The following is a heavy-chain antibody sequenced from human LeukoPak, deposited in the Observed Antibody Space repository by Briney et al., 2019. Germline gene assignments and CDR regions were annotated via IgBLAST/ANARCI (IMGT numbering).Heavy chain of an antibody. J-gene: IGHJ6*03. D-gene: IGHD2-2*02. Sequence: ASVKVSCKASGYTFTSYYIHWVRQAPGEGLEWMGIINPSGGSTSYAPKFQGRVTMTRDMSTSTVYMELSSLRSEDTAVYYCARVAAEVVGVPGAIGFGWLRRDYYYMDVWGKGTTVTVSS. CDR3: ARVAAEVVGVPGAIGFGWLRRDYYYMDV. V-gene: IGHV1-46*01. CDR2: INPSGGST. CDR1: GYTFTSYY.